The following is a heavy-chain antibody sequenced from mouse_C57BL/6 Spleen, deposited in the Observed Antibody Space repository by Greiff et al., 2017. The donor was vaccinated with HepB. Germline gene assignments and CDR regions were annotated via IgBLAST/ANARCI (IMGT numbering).Heavy chain of an antibody. J-gene: IGHJ4*01. CDR1: GYTFTDYY. Sequence: EVQLQQSGPELVKPGASVKISCKASGYTFTDYYMNWVKQSHGKSLEWIGDINPNNGGTSYNQKFKGKATLTVDKSSSTAYMELRSLTSEDSAVYYGARYNYGSSPYAMDYWGQGTSVTVSS. CDR3: ARYNYGSSPYAMDY. V-gene: IGHV1-26*01. CDR2: INPNNGGT. D-gene: IGHD1-1*01.